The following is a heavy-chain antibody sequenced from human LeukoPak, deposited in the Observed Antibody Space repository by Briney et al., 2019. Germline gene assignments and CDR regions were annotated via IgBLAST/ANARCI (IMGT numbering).Heavy chain of an antibody. D-gene: IGHD2-15*01. V-gene: IGHV1-2*02. CDR3: ARSGLVRQIVVVAARWLDP. CDR2: INPNSGGT. CDR1: GYTFTGYY. Sequence: ASVKVSCKASGYTFTGYYMHWVRQAPGQGLEWMGWINPNSGGTNYAQKFQGRVTMTRDTSISTAYMELSRLRSDDTAVYYCARSGLVRQIVVVAARWLDPWGQGTLVTVSS. J-gene: IGHJ5*02.